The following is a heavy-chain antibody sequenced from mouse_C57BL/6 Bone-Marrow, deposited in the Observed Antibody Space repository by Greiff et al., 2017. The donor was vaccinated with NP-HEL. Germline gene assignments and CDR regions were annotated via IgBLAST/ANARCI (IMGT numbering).Heavy chain of an antibody. D-gene: IGHD1-1*01. Sequence: EVQLQQSGPELVKPGASVKISCKASGYTFTDYYMNWVKQSHGKSLEWIGDINANNGGTSYNQKFKGKATLTVDKSSSTAYMELRSLTSEDSAVYYCARRGSSYAYYYAMDYWGQGTSVTVSS. V-gene: IGHV1-26*01. CDR3: ARRGSSYAYYYAMDY. J-gene: IGHJ4*01. CDR2: INANNGGT. CDR1: GYTFTDYY.